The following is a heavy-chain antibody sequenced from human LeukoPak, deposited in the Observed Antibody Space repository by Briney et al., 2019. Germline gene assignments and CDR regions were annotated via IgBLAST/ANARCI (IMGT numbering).Heavy chain of an antibody. CDR3: ARDLIAARPGWFDP. D-gene: IGHD6-6*01. V-gene: IGHV1-18*01. CDR1: GYTFTTYG. CDR2: ISAYNGNT. Sequence: GASVKVSCKASGYTFTTYGINWVRQAPGQGLEWMGWISAYNGNTDYAQNLQGRVTLTTDTSASTAYMELRSLRSCDTAVYYCARDLIAARPGWFDPWGQGTLVTVSS. J-gene: IGHJ5*02.